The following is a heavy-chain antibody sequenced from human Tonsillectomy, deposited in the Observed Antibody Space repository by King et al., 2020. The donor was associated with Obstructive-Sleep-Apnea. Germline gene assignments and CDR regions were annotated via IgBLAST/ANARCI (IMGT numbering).Heavy chain of an antibody. CDR3: ARHRDYVNEIDY. CDR1: GYSFTSYW. V-gene: IGHV5-10-1*03. CDR2: IDPSDSYT. J-gene: IGHJ4*02. Sequence: EVQLVESGAEVKKPGESLRISCKGSGYSFTSYWISWVRQMPGKGLEWMGRIDPSDSYTNYSPSFQGHVTISADKSISTAYLQWSSLKASDTAMYYCARHRDYVNEIDYWGQGTLVTVSS. D-gene: IGHD4-17*01.